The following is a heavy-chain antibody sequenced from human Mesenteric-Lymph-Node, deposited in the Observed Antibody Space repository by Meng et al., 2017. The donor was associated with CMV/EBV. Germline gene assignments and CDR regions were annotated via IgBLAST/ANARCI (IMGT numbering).Heavy chain of an antibody. Sequence: GESLKISCAASGFTFSDYYMSWIRQAPGKGLEWVSYISSSGSTIYYADSVKGRFTISRDNAKNSLYLQMNSLRAEDTAVYYCASNDFWSGYRHGMDVWGQGTTVTVSS. CDR3: ASNDFWSGYRHGMDV. J-gene: IGHJ6*02. V-gene: IGHV3-11*04. D-gene: IGHD3-3*01. CDR1: GFTFSDYY. CDR2: ISSSGSTI.